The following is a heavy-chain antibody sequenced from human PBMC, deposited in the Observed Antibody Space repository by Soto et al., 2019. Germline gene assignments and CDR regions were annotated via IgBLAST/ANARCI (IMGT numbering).Heavy chain of an antibody. D-gene: IGHD6-19*01. CDR3: AKESSGWYPVDFFDY. V-gene: IGHV3-23*01. J-gene: IGHJ4*02. CDR2: ISGSGGST. Sequence: GESLKISCAASGFTFSSYAMSWVRQAPGKGLEWVSAISGSGGSTYYADSVKGRFTISRDNSKNTLYLQMNSLRAEDTAVYYCAKESSGWYPVDFFDYWGQGTLVTVSS. CDR1: GFTFSSYA.